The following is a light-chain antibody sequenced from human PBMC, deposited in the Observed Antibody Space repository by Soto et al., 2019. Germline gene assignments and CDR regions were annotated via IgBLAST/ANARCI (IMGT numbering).Light chain of an antibody. CDR1: SSDVGGYNY. V-gene: IGLV2-14*03. CDR2: DVS. Sequence: QSVLTQPASVSGSPGQSITISCTGTSSDVGGYNYVSWYQHHPGKAPKLMIYDVSNRPSGVSNRFSGSKSGNTASLTISGLQPEAEADHYCTSYTTSNTRQIVLGTGTKVT. CDR3: TSYTTSNTRQIV. J-gene: IGLJ1*01.